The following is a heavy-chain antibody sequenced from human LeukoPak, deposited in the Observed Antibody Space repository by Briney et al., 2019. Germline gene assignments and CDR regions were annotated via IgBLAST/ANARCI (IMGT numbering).Heavy chain of an antibody. J-gene: IGHJ4*02. CDR2: MSLDGSSI. CDR3: ARDRGKLRYFDL. Sequence: GGSLRLSCVASGFAFNTQAMHWVRRAPGKGLEWLAVMSLDGSSIYYADSVKGRFTISRDNSKNTLYLQMSSLRVEDTAVYYCARDRGKLRYFDLWGQGTLLTVSS. D-gene: IGHD3-9*01. V-gene: IGHV3-30*15. CDR1: GFAFNTQA.